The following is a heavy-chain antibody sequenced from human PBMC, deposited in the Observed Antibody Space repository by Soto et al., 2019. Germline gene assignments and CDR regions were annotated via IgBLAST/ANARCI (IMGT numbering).Heavy chain of an antibody. Sequence: QVQLVESGGGVVQPGRSLRLSCAASGFPFTSYGMHWVREGPDKGLEWVAIISYDGSDKYYADSVKGRFTISRDNSKNTQYLQMNSLGPEDTALYYCVWGEYSFDYRGQGTLVIVSS. V-gene: IGHV3-30*03. CDR1: GFPFTSYG. D-gene: IGHD7-27*01. J-gene: IGHJ4*02. CDR3: VWGEYSFDY. CDR2: ISYDGSDK.